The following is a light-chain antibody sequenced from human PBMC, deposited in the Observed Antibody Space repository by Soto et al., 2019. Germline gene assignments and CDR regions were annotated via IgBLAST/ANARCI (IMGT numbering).Light chain of an antibody. CDR3: QQSYSTLLT. CDR2: AAS. CDR1: QSISSY. Sequence: DIQMTQTPSSLSASVGDRVTIACRASQSISSYLNWYQHKPGKAPKLLIYAASSLQSGVPSRFSGSGSGTDFILSISSLQHEDFATYYCQQSYSTLLTFGQGTKMEIK. J-gene: IGKJ1*01. V-gene: IGKV1-39*01.